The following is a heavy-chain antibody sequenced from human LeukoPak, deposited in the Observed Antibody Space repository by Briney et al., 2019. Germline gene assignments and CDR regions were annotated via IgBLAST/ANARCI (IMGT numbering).Heavy chain of an antibody. D-gene: IGHD4-23*01. CDR1: GGSISSGDYY. CDR3: VRAPLDYGGNAYYYMDV. J-gene: IGHJ6*03. CDR2: IYYSGST. Sequence: SETLSLTCTVSGGSISSGDYYWSWIRQHPTKGLEWIGYIYYSGSTYYNPSLKSRVTISVDTSKNQFSLKLSSVTAADTAVYYCVRAPLDYGGNAYYYMDVWGKGTTVTVSS. V-gene: IGHV4-31*03.